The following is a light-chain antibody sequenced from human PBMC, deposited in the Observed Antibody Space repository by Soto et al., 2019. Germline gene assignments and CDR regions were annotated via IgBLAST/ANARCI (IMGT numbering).Light chain of an antibody. CDR2: AAS. CDR1: QGISSY. J-gene: IGKJ3*01. Sequence: AIRMTQSPSSFSASTGDRVTITCRASQGISSYLAWYQQKPGRAPKLLIYAASTLQSGVPSRFSGSGSGTDFTLTINCLQSEDFATYHCQQYDSYPLTFGPGTKVDI. V-gene: IGKV1-8*01. CDR3: QQYDSYPLT.